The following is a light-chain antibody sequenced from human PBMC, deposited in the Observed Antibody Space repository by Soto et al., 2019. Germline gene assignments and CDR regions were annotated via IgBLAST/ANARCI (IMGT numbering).Light chain of an antibody. V-gene: IGLV4-69*01. J-gene: IGLJ3*02. CDR3: QAWGTGGV. CDR1: SGHSDYA. CDR2: VTSDGSH. Sequence: QLVLTQSPSASASPGASVKLTCTLSSGHSDYAIAWHQQQPEKGPRYLMKVTSDGSHTKGDGIPDRFSGSSSGAYRYLTISSLRSDDEADYYCQAWGTGGVFGGGTKVTVL.